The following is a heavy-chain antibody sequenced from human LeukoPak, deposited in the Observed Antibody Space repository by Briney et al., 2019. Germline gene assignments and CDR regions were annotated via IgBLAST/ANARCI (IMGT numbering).Heavy chain of an antibody. J-gene: IGHJ4*02. CDR1: GFTFGTYA. CDR2: ISGGGGST. CDR3: ARAPAGSTTSQIDY. V-gene: IGHV3-23*01. D-gene: IGHD2-2*01. Sequence: GGSLRLSCAASGFTFGTYAMSWVRQAPGKGLEWISSISGGGGSTNYADSVKGRFTISGDNSKNTLFLQIDSLRVEDTAIYYCARAPAGSTTSQIDYWGQGTLVTVSS.